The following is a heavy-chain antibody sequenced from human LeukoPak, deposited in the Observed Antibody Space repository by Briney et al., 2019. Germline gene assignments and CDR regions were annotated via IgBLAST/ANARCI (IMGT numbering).Heavy chain of an antibody. J-gene: IGHJ6*02. CDR3: ARALPAYYYDSSGSVSSERQYYYGMDV. Sequence: GGSLRLSCAASGFTFSSYDMHWVRQASGKGLEWVSAIGTAGGTYYPGSVKGRFTISRENAKNSLYLQMNSLRAGDTAVYYCARALPAYYYDSSGSVSSERQYYYGMDVWGQGTTVTVSS. CDR1: GFTFSSYD. V-gene: IGHV3-13*01. D-gene: IGHD3-22*01. CDR2: IGTAGGT.